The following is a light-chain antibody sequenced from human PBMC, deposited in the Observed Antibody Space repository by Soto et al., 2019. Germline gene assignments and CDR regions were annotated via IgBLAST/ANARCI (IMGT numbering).Light chain of an antibody. J-gene: IGLJ1*01. V-gene: IGLV2-8*01. Sequence: QSALTQPPSASGSPGQSVTISCTGTSSDVGGYVYVSWYQQHPGKVPKLVIYEVSKRPSGVPDRFSGSKSGNTAFLTISGLQADDEADYYCSSYAGSKSVFGTGTKLTVL. CDR2: EVS. CDR1: SSDVGGYVY. CDR3: SSYAGSKSV.